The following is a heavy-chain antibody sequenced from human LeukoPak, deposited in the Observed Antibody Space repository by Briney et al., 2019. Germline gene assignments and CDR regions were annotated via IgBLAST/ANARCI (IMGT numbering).Heavy chain of an antibody. CDR2: ISGIGDTT. D-gene: IGHD3-3*02. CDR1: GFIFSTNA. CDR3: ARMEGWQQPSVLVY. J-gene: IGHJ4*02. Sequence: GGSLRLSCAASGFIFSTNAMNWVRQAPGKGLEWVSGISGIGDTTFYSDPVKGRFTISRDNSENTLYLQMNSLRAEDTAVYYCARMEGWQQPSVLVYWGQGTLVTVSS. V-gene: IGHV3-23*01.